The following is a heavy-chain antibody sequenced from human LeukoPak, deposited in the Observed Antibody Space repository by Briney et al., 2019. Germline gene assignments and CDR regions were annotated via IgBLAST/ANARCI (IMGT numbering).Heavy chain of an antibody. Sequence: GGSLRLSCAASGFTFSRYSMNWVRQAPGKGLEWVSFISSSSSYIYYADSVKGRFTVSRDNAKNSLSLQMNSLRAEETAVYYWARSERGNNTSNRDVWGKGTTVTFS. J-gene: IGHJ6*03. CDR2: ISSSSSYI. CDR1: GFTFSRYS. V-gene: IGHV3-21*01. CDR3: ARSERGNNTSNRDV. D-gene: IGHD1/OR15-1a*01.